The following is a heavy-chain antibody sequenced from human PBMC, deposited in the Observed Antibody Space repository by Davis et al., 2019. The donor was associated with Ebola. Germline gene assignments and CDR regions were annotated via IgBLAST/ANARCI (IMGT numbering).Heavy chain of an antibody. Sequence: GESLKISCAASGFTFSTYSMNWVRQAPGKGLEWVANIKQDGSEKYYVDSVKGRFTISRDNAKNSLYLQMNSLRAEDTAVYYCARLGSRITIFGVAASGGGQGTLVTVSS. D-gene: IGHD3-3*01. CDR3: ARLGSRITIFGVAASG. V-gene: IGHV3-7*03. CDR1: GFTFSTYS. CDR2: IKQDGSEK. J-gene: IGHJ4*02.